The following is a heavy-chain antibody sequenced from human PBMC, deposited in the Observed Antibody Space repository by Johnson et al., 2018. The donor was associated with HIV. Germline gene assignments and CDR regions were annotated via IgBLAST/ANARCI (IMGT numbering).Heavy chain of an antibody. CDR1: GFTFSSYG. V-gene: IGHV3-30*02. CDR2: IRYDGSNK. D-gene: IGHD2-15*01. Sequence: VESGGGVVQPGGSLRLSCAASGFTFSSYGMHWVRQAPGKGLEWVAFIRYDGSNKYYADSVKGRFTISRDNSKNTLYLQMNSLRAEDTAVYYCARSPRIVVVVAATVGHAFDIWGQGTMVTVSS. CDR3: ARSPRIVVVVAATVGHAFDI. J-gene: IGHJ3*02.